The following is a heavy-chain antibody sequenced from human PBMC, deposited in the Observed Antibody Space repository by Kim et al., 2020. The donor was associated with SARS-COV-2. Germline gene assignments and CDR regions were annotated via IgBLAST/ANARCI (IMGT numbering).Heavy chain of an antibody. CDR3: ARATSVLRYFYWSNPTPTHRACWYGGL. D-gene: IGHD3-9*01. CDR2: IYYSGST. CDR1: GGSISSSSYY. V-gene: IGHV4-39*01. Sequence: SETLSLTCTVSGGSISSSSYYWGWIRQPPGKGLEWIGSIYYSGSTYYNPSLKSRVTISVDTSKNQFSLKLSSVTAADTAEYYCARATSVLRYFYWSNPTPTHRACWYGGLGGRGTLVTVST. J-gene: IGHJ2*01.